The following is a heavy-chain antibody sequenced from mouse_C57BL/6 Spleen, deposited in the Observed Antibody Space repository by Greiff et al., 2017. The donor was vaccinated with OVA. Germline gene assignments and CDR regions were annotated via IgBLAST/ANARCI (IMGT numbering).Heavy chain of an antibody. CDR1: GYTFTSYW. CDR2: IYPSDSDT. Sequence: QVQLKQPGAELVRPGSSVKLSCKASGYTFTSYWMDWVQQRPGQGLEWIGNIYPSDSDTHYHQKFKDKATLTVDKSSSTAYMQLSSLTSEDSAVYYCARQGDYYGSRRFDYWGQGTTLTVSS. J-gene: IGHJ2*01. V-gene: IGHV1-61*01. CDR3: ARQGDYYGSRRFDY. D-gene: IGHD1-1*01.